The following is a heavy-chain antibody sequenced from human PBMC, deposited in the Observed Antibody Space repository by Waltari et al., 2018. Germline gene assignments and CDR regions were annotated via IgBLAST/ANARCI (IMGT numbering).Heavy chain of an antibody. J-gene: IGHJ3*02. Sequence: QVQLVQSGAEVKKPGASVKVSCKVSGYTLTALSMHWVRQAPGKGLEWMGGFDPEDGETSYAQKFQGRVTMTEDTSTDTAYMELSSLRSQDTAVYYCATRLNHYYDSSPDAFDIWGQGTMVTVSS. CDR1: GYTLTALS. V-gene: IGHV1-24*01. CDR3: ATRLNHYYDSSPDAFDI. D-gene: IGHD3-22*01. CDR2: FDPEDGET.